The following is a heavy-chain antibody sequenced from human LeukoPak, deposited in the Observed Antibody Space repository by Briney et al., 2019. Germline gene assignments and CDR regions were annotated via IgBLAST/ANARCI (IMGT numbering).Heavy chain of an antibody. V-gene: IGHV1-2*02. CDR2: INPNSGGT. Sequence: ASVKVSCKASGYTFTSYGISWVRQAPGQGLEWMGWINPNSGGTNYAQKFQGRVTMTRDTSISTAYMELSRLRSDDTAVYYCARDGSSGFADYWGQGTLVTVSS. CDR3: ARDGSSGFADY. J-gene: IGHJ4*02. D-gene: IGHD6-19*01. CDR1: GYTFTSYG.